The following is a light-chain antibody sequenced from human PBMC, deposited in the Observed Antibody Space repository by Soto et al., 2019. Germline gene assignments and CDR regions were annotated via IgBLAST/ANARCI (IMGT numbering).Light chain of an antibody. CDR3: QAWDTSTAWV. CDR1: KLGDKY. V-gene: IGLV3-1*01. J-gene: IGLJ2*01. Sequence: SYELTQPPSVSVSPGHTASITCSGDKLGDKYASWYQQKPGQSPVVVIYQDKKRPSGIPERFSSSNSGNTATLTITGTQAMDEADYYCQAWDTSTAWVFGGGTKLTVL. CDR2: QDK.